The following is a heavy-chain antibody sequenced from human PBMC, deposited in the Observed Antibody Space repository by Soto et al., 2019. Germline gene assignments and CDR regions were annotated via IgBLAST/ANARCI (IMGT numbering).Heavy chain of an antibody. CDR1: GDTFTNYE. V-gene: IGHV1-8*01. D-gene: IGHD3-16*01. J-gene: IGHJ6*03. CDR3: ATVPRGSRYFYYLDV. Sequence: QVQLVQSGAEVKKPGASVMVSCEASGDTFTNYEINWVRQATGQGLEWLGWVSLNTGNTGYAQRFQGRVSMTANPCISTAYMELSSLRSEDTAVYYCATVPRGSRYFYYLDVWGKGTTVIVSS. CDR2: VSLNTGNT.